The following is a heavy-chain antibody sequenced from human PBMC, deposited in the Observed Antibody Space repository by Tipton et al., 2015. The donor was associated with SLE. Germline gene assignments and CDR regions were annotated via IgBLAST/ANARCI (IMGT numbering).Heavy chain of an antibody. CDR3: ARPVRAIEYFQP. Sequence: TLSLTCAVYGGSFSGYYWSWIRQPPGKGLEWIGEINHSGSTNYNPSLKSRVTISVDTSKNQFSLKLSSVTAADTAVYYCARPVRAIEYFQPWGQGTLVTVSS. CDR2: INHSGST. J-gene: IGHJ1*01. V-gene: IGHV4-34*01. CDR1: GGSFSGYY. D-gene: IGHD2-2*01.